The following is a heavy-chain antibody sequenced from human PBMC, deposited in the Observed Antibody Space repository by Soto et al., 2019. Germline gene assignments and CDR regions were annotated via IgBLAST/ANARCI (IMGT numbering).Heavy chain of an antibody. V-gene: IGHV4-59*01. CDR2: MYKTGNT. D-gene: IGHD2-21*02. CDR3: ARDLWGYCGADCYPLDV. Sequence: QVRLQESGPGLVKPSETLSLTCTVSGGSISTYYSSWIRQPPGKGLEWIGYMYKTGNTIYKPSLKSRVTISVDTSKNQFSLKLSSVTAADTAVYYCARDLWGYCGADCYPLDVWGQGTTVTGSS. CDR1: GGSISTYY. J-gene: IGHJ6*02.